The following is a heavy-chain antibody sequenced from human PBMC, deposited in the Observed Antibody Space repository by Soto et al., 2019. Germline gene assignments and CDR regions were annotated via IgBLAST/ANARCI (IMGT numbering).Heavy chain of an antibody. Sequence: QVQLQESGPGLVKPSGTLSLTCAVSSGSISSSNWWSWVRQPPGKGLEWIGEIYHSGSTNYNPSLKSRVTISVDKSKNQFSLTLSSVTAADTAVYYCARAPGYCSGGSCYSVWSVDRWGRGTLVTVSS. V-gene: IGHV4-4*02. CDR3: ARAPGYCSGGSCYSVWSVDR. D-gene: IGHD2-15*01. CDR2: IYHSGST. J-gene: IGHJ2*01. CDR1: SGSISSSNW.